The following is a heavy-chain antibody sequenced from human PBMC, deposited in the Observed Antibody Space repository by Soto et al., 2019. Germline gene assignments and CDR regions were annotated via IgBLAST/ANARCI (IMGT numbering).Heavy chain of an antibody. Sequence: QVQLVQSGAEVKKPGSSVKVSCKASGGTFSSYAISWVRQAPGQGLEWMGGIIPIFGTANYAQKFPGRVTITADESTSTAYMELSSLRSEDTAVYYCARDARGAMVRGMAQDYWGQGTLVTVSS. CDR1: GGTFSSYA. D-gene: IGHD3-10*01. CDR2: IIPIFGTA. CDR3: ARDARGAMVRGMAQDY. J-gene: IGHJ4*02. V-gene: IGHV1-69*01.